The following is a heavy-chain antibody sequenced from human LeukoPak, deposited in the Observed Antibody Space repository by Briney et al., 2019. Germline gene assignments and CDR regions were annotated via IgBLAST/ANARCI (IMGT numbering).Heavy chain of an antibody. CDR3: AKGRYSGYDIDAFDL. Sequence: GGSLRLSCAASGFTFSSYAMTWVRQAPEKGLEWVANVNRSGGFTYHPDSVKGRFTISRDNSKNTLFLQMNSLIVEESAVYFCAKGRYSGYDIDAFDLWGQGTMVTVSS. CDR1: GFTFSSYA. D-gene: IGHD5-12*01. V-gene: IGHV3-23*01. CDR2: VNRSGGFT. J-gene: IGHJ3*01.